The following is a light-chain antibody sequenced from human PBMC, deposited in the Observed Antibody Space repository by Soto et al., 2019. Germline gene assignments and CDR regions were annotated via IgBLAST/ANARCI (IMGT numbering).Light chain of an antibody. CDR1: QSVGSN. V-gene: IGKV3-15*01. J-gene: IGKJ1*01. Sequence: EIVMTQSQATLSVSPGERATLSCRASQSVGSNLVRYQQRPGQAPRLLIYDASTRATGIPARFSGSGSGTEFTLTISSLQSEDFAVYYCQQYTNWVRTFGQGTKVESK. CDR2: DAS. CDR3: QQYTNWVRT.